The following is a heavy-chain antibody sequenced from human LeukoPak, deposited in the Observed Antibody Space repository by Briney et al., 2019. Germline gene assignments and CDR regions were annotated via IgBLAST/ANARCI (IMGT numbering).Heavy chain of an antibody. CDR2: IRYDGSNK. CDR1: GFTFSSYG. J-gene: IGHJ4*02. D-gene: IGHD6-13*01. Sequence: GGSLRLYCAASGFTFSSYGMRWLRQAPGKGLEWVAFIRYDGSNKYYADSVKGRFTISRDNSKNTLYLQMNSLRAEDTAVYYCAKAQTSTAAAGAPIYYWGQGTLVTVSS. CDR3: AKAQTSTAAAGAPIYY. V-gene: IGHV3-30*02.